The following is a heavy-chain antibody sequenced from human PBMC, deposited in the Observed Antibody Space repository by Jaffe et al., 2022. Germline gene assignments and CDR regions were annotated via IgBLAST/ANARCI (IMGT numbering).Heavy chain of an antibody. CDR3: ARALRIFQGAQADY. D-gene: IGHD3-3*01. CDR1: EFTLADYA. J-gene: IGHJ4*02. CDR2: IRGKAYGGTT. V-gene: IGHV3-49*03. Sequence: EVHLVESGGGLVQPGRSLGLSCTTSEFTLADYAVSWFRQAPGKGLEWVGFIRGKAYGGTTEYAASVKGRFTISRDDSKSIAYLQMNSLKTEDTAMYYCARALRIFQGAQADYWGQGTLVTVSS.